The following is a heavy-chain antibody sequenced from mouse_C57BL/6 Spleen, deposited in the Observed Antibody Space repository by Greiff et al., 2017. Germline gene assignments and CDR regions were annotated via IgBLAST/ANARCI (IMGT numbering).Heavy chain of an antibody. J-gene: IGHJ3*01. CDR1: GYTFTSYG. CDR3: ARGDYGSSSEGFAY. D-gene: IGHD1-1*01. V-gene: IGHV1-81*01. CDR2: IYPRSGNT. Sequence: QVPLKQSGAELARPGASVKLSCKASGYTFTSYGISWVKQRTGQGLEWIGEIYPRSGNTYYNEKFKGKATLTADKSSSTAYMELRSLTSEDSAVYFCARGDYGSSSEGFAYWGQGTLVTVSA.